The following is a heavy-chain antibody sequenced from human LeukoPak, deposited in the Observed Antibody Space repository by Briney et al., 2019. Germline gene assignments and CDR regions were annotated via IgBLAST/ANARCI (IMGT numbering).Heavy chain of an antibody. D-gene: IGHD1-26*01. J-gene: IGHJ4*02. V-gene: IGHV4-39*07. Sequence: PSETLSLTCSVSGGSISSSSYYWGWIRQSPGKGLEWIATINYSGTTHYNPSLQSRVTMSADTSNSQFSLKVNPVTAADTAAYHCARGRWISGSYYNFDTWGQGTLVTVSS. CDR3: ARGRWISGSYYNFDT. CDR2: INYSGTT. CDR1: GGSISSSSYY.